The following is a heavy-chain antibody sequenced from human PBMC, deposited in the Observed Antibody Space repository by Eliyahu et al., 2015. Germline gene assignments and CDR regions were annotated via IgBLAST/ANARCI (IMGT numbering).Heavy chain of an antibody. V-gene: IGHV3-33*01. D-gene: IGHD4-23*01. J-gene: IGHJ4*02. Sequence: QVQLVESGGGVVQPGRSLXLSCXASGFLFSDSAMHWGRXAPGHGLXXVEIIXYDGSNQYYADXVKGRFTISRDNSKNTVSLQMNSLRGEDTAIYYCARDHDYSGNYLEDWGQGTLVAVSS. CDR2: IXYDGSNQ. CDR1: GFLFSDSA. CDR3: ARDHDYSGNYLED.